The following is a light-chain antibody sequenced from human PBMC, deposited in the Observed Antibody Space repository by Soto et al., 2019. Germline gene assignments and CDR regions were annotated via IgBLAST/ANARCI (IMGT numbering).Light chain of an antibody. V-gene: IGKV3-15*01. CDR2: GAS. CDR1: QSVSSN. CDR3: HQYDNWPKT. Sequence: ELVVTQSPATLSVSPGERATLSFRASQSVSSNLAWYQQKPGQAPRLLIYGASTRATGIPARFSGSGSGTEFTLTISSLQSEDFAVYYCHQYDNWPKTFGQGTRLDIK. J-gene: IGKJ5*01.